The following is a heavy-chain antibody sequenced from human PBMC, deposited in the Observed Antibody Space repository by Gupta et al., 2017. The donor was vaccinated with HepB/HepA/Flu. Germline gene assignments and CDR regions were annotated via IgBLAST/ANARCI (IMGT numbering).Heavy chain of an antibody. Sequence: QVQLVESGGGVVQPGRSLRLSCAASRFSFSIYAMHWVRQAPGKGLEWVAIISYDGSNKYYADSVKGRFTISRDNSKNILYLQMNSLRAEDTAVYFCAGGWDPGSFDYWGQGTLVTVSS. D-gene: IGHD6-19*01. CDR1: RFSFSIYA. CDR2: ISYDGSNK. CDR3: AGGWDPGSFDY. V-gene: IGHV3-30-3*01. J-gene: IGHJ4*02.